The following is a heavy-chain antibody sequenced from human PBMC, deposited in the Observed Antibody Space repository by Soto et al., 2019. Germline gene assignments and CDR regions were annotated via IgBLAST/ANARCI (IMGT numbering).Heavy chain of an antibody. Sequence: QVHLQQWGAGLLKPSETLSLTCAVYGESFIGYYWTWIRQPPGKGLEWIGEINHRGSTNYNPSLKSRVTITIDTSKNQFSLKSTSVTAADTSVYYWARTDIVTTNCFDPCGQGTLVTVSS. D-gene: IGHD5-12*01. CDR2: INHRGST. V-gene: IGHV4-34*02. CDR3: ARTDIVTTNCFDP. J-gene: IGHJ5*02. CDR1: GESFIGYY.